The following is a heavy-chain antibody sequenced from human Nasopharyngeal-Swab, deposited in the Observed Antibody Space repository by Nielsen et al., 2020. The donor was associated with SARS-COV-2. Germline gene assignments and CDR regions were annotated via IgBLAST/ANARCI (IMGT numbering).Heavy chain of an antibody. V-gene: IGHV4-34*01. D-gene: IGHD2-2*01. CDR3: ARIEDCSSTSCYDYFDY. Sequence: WIRQPLGKGLEWIGEINHSGSTNYNPSLKSRVTISVDTSKNQFSLKLSPVTAADTAVYYCARIEDCSSTSCYDYFDYWGQGTLVTVSS. CDR2: INHSGST. J-gene: IGHJ4*02.